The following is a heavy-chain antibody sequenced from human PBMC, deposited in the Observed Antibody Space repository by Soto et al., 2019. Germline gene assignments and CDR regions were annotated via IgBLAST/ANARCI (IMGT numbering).Heavy chain of an antibody. CDR1: GFMFSSAW. D-gene: IGHD1-1*01. CDR3: VEGWNDF. J-gene: IGHJ4*02. V-gene: IGHV3-15*01. Sequence: EVQVVESGGDLVEPGGSLRLSCVTSGFMFSSAWMSWVRQGPGKGLEWVARIKSKNDGGSADYAAPVNGRVSISRDDSKSPVYLQITSLRAEDTALYYCVEGWNDFWGQGTRVTVSS. CDR2: IKSKNDGGSA.